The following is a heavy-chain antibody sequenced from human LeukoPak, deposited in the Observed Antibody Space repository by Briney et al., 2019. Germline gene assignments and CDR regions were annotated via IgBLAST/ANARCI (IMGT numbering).Heavy chain of an antibody. D-gene: IGHD5-24*01. Sequence: PSQTLSLTCTVSGGSISSGGYYWSWIRQHPGKGLEWIGYIYYSGSTNYNPSLKSRVTISVDTSKNQFSLKLSSVTAADTAVYYCAGLGRDGYNYEHGGPYYFDYWGQGTLVTVSS. CDR3: AGLGRDGYNYEHGGPYYFDY. CDR1: GGSISSGGYY. V-gene: IGHV4-31*03. CDR2: IYYSGST. J-gene: IGHJ4*02.